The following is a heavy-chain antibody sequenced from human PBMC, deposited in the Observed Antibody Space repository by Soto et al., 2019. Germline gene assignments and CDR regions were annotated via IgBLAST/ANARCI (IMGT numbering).Heavy chain of an antibody. Sequence: QVQLVQSGAEVKKPGSSVKVSCKASGGTFSSYAISWVRQAPGQGLEWMGGIIPIFGTANYAQKLQGRVTITADKSTSTAYMELSSLRSEDTAVYYCAREGGDIVVVPAARYYYYYGMDVWGQGTTVTVSS. CDR1: GGTFSSYA. D-gene: IGHD2-2*01. V-gene: IGHV1-69*06. CDR3: AREGGDIVVVPAARYYYYYGMDV. CDR2: IIPIFGTA. J-gene: IGHJ6*02.